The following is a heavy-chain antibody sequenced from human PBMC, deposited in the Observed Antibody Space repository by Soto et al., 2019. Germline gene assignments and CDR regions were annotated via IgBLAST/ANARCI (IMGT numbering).Heavy chain of an antibody. Sequence: ASVKVSCKASGYTFTSYDINWVRQATGQGLEWMGWMNPNSGNTGYAQKFQGRVTMTRNTSISTAYMELSSPRSEDTAVYYCARGRIRWGGAFDIWGQGTMVTVSS. CDR1: GYTFTSYD. J-gene: IGHJ3*02. D-gene: IGHD4-17*01. CDR3: ARGRIRWGGAFDI. CDR2: MNPNSGNT. V-gene: IGHV1-8*01.